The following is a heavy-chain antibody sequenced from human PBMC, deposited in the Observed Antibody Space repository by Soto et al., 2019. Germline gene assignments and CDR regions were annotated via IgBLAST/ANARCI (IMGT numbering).Heavy chain of an antibody. Sequence: EVQLVESGGGLVKPGGSLRLSCAASGFTFSSYSINWVRQAPGKGLEWVSSISGSGSYVYYADSVKGRFTISRDNAKNTLYLQMNSLRAEDTAVYYCASAGEYGHMWGSYRADWFDAWGQGTLVTVSS. CDR2: ISGSGSYV. D-gene: IGHD3-16*02. V-gene: IGHV3-21*01. J-gene: IGHJ5*02. CDR1: GFTFSSYS. CDR3: ASAGEYGHMWGSYRADWFDA.